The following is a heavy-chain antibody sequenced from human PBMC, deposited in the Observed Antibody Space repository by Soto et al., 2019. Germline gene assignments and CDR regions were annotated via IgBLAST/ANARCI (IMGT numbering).Heavy chain of an antibody. D-gene: IGHD3-10*01. CDR3: AHREYGSGSYYNPPAYFDY. J-gene: IGHJ4*02. CDR1: GFSLSTSGVG. CDR2: IYWDDDK. Sequence: QITLKESGPTLVKPTQTLTLTCTFSGFSLSTSGVGVGWIRQPPGKALEWLALIYWDDDKRYSPSLKSRLTITKDTYKNQVVLTMTNMDPVDTATYYCAHREYGSGSYYNPPAYFDYWGQGTLVTVSS. V-gene: IGHV2-5*02.